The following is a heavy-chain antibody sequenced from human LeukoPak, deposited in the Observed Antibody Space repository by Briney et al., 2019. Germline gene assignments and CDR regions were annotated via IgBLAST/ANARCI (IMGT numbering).Heavy chain of an antibody. CDR2: MNPNSGNT. V-gene: IGHV1-8*03. D-gene: IGHD2-2*01. J-gene: IGHJ4*02. CDR3: ARWCCSSTSCYFDY. CDR1: GYTFTSYD. Sequence: VASVTVSCKASGYTFTSYDINWVRQATGQGLEWMGWMNPNSGNTGYAQKFQGRVTITRNTSISTAYMELSSLRSEDTAVYYCARWCCSSTSCYFDYWGQGTLVTVSS.